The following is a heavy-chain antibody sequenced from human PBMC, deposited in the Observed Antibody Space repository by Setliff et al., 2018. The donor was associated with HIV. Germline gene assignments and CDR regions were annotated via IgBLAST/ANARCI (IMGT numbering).Heavy chain of an antibody. V-gene: IGHV1-69*10. J-gene: IGHJ5*02. CDR1: GYMFIAYG. CDR3: ARYERDGYYDSSGYRFDP. D-gene: IGHD3-22*01. Sequence: GASVKVSCKTSGYMFIAYGMSWVRRAPGQGLEWMGWIGPYNGIANYAQKFQGRVTITADKSTSTAYMELSSLRSEDTAVYYCARYERDGYYDSSGYRFDPWGQGTLVTVSS. CDR2: IGPYNGIA.